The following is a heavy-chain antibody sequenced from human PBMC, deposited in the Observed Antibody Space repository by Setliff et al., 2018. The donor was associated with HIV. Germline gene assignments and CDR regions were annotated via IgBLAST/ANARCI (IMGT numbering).Heavy chain of an antibody. V-gene: IGHV4-31*01. J-gene: IGHJ5*02. CDR1: GGSISSSSCY. Sequence: PSETLSLTCTVSGGSISSSSCYWNWFRQYPGKGLEWIGYIHYTGTTNQNPSLRSLITISLDTSKNQFSLKLTSVTAADTAEYYCARAPYVSGSFGWFDPWGQGTLVTVSS. CDR2: IHYTGTT. D-gene: IGHD3-10*01. CDR3: ARAPYVSGSFGWFDP.